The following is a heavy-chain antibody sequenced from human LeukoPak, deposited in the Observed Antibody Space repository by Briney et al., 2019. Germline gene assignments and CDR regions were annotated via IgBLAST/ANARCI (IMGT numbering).Heavy chain of an antibody. CDR2: IKQDGSEK. Sequence: GGSLRLSCAASGFTFSDYWMSWGRQAPGKGLEWVANIKQDGSEKYYVDSVKGRFTISRDNAKNSLDLQMNSLRPEDTAVYYCVSTATFDHWGRGTLVTVPS. V-gene: IGHV3-7*01. D-gene: IGHD2-21*02. J-gene: IGHJ4*02. CDR1: GFTFSDYW. CDR3: VSTATFDH.